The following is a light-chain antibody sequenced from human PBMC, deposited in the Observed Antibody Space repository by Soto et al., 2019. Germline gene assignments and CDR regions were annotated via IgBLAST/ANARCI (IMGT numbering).Light chain of an antibody. CDR2: AAS. CDR3: QQSYSHPRT. CDR1: QSISIY. V-gene: IGKV1-39*01. J-gene: IGKJ1*01. Sequence: DIQMTQSPSSLSTSVGCRVTITCRASQSISIYLNWYQQRPGKAPKLLIYAASSLQSGVPSRFSGSGSGTDFTLTISTLQPEDFATYYCQQSYSHPRTFGQGTKVDIK.